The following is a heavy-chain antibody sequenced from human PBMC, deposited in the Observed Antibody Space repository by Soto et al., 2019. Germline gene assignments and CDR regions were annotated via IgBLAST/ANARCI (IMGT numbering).Heavy chain of an antibody. V-gene: IGHV1-69*13. D-gene: IGHD1-7*01. CDR3: ARDRGNWNYYY. CDR1: GYSFTDYH. CDR2: IIPIFGTA. J-gene: IGHJ4*02. Sequence: SVKVSCKASGYSFTDYHIHWVRQAPGQGLEWMGGIIPIFGTANYAQKFQGRVTITADESTSTAYMELSSLRSEDTAVYYCARDRGNWNYYYWGQGTLVTVSS.